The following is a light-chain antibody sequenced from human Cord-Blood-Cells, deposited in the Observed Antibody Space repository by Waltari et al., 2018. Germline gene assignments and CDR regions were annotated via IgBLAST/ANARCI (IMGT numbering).Light chain of an antibody. CDR1: QSVLYSSNNKNY. V-gene: IGKV4-1*01. CDR3: QQYYSTPFT. Sequence: DIVMTQSPDPLAVSLRLRPTINCQSSQSVLYSSNNKNYLAWYQQKPGQPPKLLIYWASTRESGVPDRFSGSGSGTDFTLTISSLQAEDVAVYYCQQYYSTPFTFGPGTKVDIK. J-gene: IGKJ3*01. CDR2: WAS.